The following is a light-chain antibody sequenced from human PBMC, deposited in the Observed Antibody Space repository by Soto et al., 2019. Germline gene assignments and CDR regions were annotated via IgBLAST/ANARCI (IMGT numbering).Light chain of an antibody. CDR1: QGISSW. Sequence: DIQMTQSPSTLSASVVDRVTITCRASQGISSWLAWYQQKPGTAPKLLIYHASTLESGVPSRFSGSGSGTEFTLTISSLQPDDFATYYCQQYNSYSFGQGTKVDIK. J-gene: IGKJ1*01. CDR3: QQYNSYS. CDR2: HAS. V-gene: IGKV1-5*01.